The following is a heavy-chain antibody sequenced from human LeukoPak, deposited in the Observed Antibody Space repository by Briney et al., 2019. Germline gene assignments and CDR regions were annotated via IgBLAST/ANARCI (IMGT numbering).Heavy chain of an antibody. CDR3: AKVSIAAAATRYYYYYMDV. V-gene: IGHV3-9*01. CDR1: GFTFDDYA. CDR2: ISWNSGSI. Sequence: GGSLRLSCAASGFTFDDYAMHWVRHAPGKGLEWVSGISWNSGSIGYADSVKGRFTISRDNAKNSLYLQMNSLRAEDTALYYCAKVSIAAAATRYYYYYMDVWGKGTTVTVSS. D-gene: IGHD6-13*01. J-gene: IGHJ6*03.